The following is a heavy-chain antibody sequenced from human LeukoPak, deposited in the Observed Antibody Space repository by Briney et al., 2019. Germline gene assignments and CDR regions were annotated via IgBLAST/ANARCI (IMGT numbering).Heavy chain of an antibody. CDR1: GGSISSSNW. J-gene: IGHJ4*02. CDR2: MYRSGST. CDR3: ERVHGNYYDSSGYDY. V-gene: IGHV4-4*02. D-gene: IGHD3-22*01. Sequence: SGTLSLTCAVSGGSISSSNWWRWGRQPPGKGLEGIGEMYRSGSTNYNPSLKSRVTISVDKSKNQFSLKLSSVTAADPAVYYCERVHGNYYDSSGYDYWGQGTLVTVSS.